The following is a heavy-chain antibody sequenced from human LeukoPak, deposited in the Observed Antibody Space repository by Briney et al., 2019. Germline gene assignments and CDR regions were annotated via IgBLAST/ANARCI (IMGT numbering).Heavy chain of an antibody. CDR1: GGSISSHY. J-gene: IGHJ4*02. D-gene: IGHD3-3*01. V-gene: IGHV4-59*11. CDR2: IYYSGST. Sequence: SETLSLTCTVSGGSISSHYWSWIRQPPAKGLEWIGYIYYSGSTNYNPSLKSRVTISVDTSKNQFSLKLSSVTAADTAVYYCARQWSGYYTFDYWGQGTLVTVSS. CDR3: ARQWSGYYTFDY.